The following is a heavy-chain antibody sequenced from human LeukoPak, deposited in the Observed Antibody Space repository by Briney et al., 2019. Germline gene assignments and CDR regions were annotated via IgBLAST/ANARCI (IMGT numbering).Heavy chain of an antibody. V-gene: IGHV1-18*01. D-gene: IGHD3-22*01. CDR2: ISAYNGNT. J-gene: IGHJ4*02. CDR1: GYTFTSYG. CDR3: ARHPMIVVVFDY. Sequence: ASVKVSCKASGYTFTSYGISWVRQAPGQGLGWMGWISAYNGNTNYAQKLQGRVTMTTDTSTSTAYMELRSLRSDDTAVYYCARHPMIVVVFDYWGQGTLVTVSS.